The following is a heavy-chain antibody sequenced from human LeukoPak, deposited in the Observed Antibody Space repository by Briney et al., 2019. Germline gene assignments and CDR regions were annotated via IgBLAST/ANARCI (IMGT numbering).Heavy chain of an antibody. CDR3: ASPLAEKNYYDSSGFLTT. Sequence: ASVKVSCKASGYTFSSYGISWVRQATGQGLEWMGWMNPNSGNTGYAQKFQGRVTMTRNTSISTAYMELSSLRSEDTAVYYCASPLAEKNYYDSSGFLTTWGQGTLVTVSS. CDR1: GYTFSSYG. D-gene: IGHD3-22*01. J-gene: IGHJ5*02. V-gene: IGHV1-8*02. CDR2: MNPNSGNT.